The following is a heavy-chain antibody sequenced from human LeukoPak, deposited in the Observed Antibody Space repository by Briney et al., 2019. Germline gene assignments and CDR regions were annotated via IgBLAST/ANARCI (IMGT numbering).Heavy chain of an antibody. CDR2: INHSGST. D-gene: IGHD2-15*01. V-gene: IGHV4-34*01. J-gene: IGHJ5*02. CDR3: ARPQPPGYCSGCSCYWFHDLDP. CDR1: GGSFSGYY. Sequence: SETLSLTCAVYGGSFSGYYWSWIRQPPGKGLEWIGEINHSGSTNYNPSLKSRVTISVDTSKNQFSLKLSSVTAADTAVYYCARPQPPGYCSGCSCYWFHDLDPWGQGTLVTVSS.